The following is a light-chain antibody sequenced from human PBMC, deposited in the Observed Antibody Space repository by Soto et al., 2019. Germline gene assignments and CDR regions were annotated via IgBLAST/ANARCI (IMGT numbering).Light chain of an antibody. CDR3: SSYKTSNTYV. CDR2: EVR. CDR1: SSDIGVYNY. Sequence: QSVLTQPASVSGSPGQSITVSCTGTSSDIGVYNYVSWYQQHPGKAPKLMIYEVRNRPSGVSTRFSGSKSGNTASLTISGLQAEDEAAYYCSSYKTSNTYVFGTGTKVTVL. J-gene: IGLJ1*01. V-gene: IGLV2-14*01.